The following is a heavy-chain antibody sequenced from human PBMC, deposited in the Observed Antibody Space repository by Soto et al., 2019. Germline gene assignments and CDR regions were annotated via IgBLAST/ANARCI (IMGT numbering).Heavy chain of an antibody. J-gene: IGHJ6*02. D-gene: IGHD2-2*01. CDR3: ARDVNVYGTSRHYYGIDV. V-gene: IGHV4-59*11. CDR2: IYHSGSS. CDR1: GDSINDLC. Sequence: SETRSRTCTVSGDSINDLCCSRIRQPPGKGLEWIGYIYHSGSSDYNPSLKSRVTISVDPSKTQFSLRLSSVTAADTAVYYCARDVNVYGTSRHYYGIDVWGRGTTVTVSS.